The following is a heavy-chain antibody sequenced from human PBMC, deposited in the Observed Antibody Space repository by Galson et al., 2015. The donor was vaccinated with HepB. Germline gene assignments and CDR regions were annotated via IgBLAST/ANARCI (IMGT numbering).Heavy chain of an antibody. D-gene: IGHD2-2*01. CDR1: GDSVSSNSAA. CDR3: ARDPGVNCSSTSCRNYYYYYMDV. Sequence: CAISGDSVSSNSAAWNWIRQSPSRGLEWLGRTYYRSKWYNDYAVSVKSRITINPDTSRNQFSLQLNSVTPEDTAVYYCARDPGVNCSSTSCRNYYYYYMDVWGKGTTVTVSS. V-gene: IGHV6-1*01. J-gene: IGHJ6*03. CDR2: TYYRSKWYN.